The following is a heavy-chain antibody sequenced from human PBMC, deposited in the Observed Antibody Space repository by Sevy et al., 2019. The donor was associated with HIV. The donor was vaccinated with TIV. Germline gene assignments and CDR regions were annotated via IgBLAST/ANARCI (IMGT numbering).Heavy chain of an antibody. CDR2: ISYDGSNK. D-gene: IGHD3-22*01. V-gene: IGHV3-30-3*01. J-gene: IGHJ4*02. CDR1: GFTFSSYA. Sequence: GGSLRLSCAASGFTFSSYAMHWVRQAPGKGLEWVAVISYDGSNKYYADSVQGRFTISRDNSKNTLYLQMNSLRAEDTAVYYCARGPDDYYDSRDFDYWGQGTLVTVSS. CDR3: ARGPDDYYDSRDFDY.